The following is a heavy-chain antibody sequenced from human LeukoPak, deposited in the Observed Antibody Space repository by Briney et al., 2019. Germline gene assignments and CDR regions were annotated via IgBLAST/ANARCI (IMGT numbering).Heavy chain of an antibody. CDR3: VSGSYYYDYYGMDV. J-gene: IGHJ6*02. V-gene: IGHV1-8*01. CDR2: MNPNSGNT. CDR1: GYTFTSYD. D-gene: IGHD1-26*01. Sequence: ASVKVSCKASGYTFTSYDINWVRQATGQGLVWMGWMNPNSGNTGYAQKFQGRVTMTRNTSISTAYMELSSLRSEDTAVYYCVSGSYYYDYYGMDVWGQGTTVTVSS.